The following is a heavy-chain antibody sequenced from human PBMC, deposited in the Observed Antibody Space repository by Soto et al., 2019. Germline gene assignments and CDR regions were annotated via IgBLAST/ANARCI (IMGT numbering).Heavy chain of an antibody. V-gene: IGHV4-39*01. CDR2: IYYSGST. CDR1: GGSISSSSYY. D-gene: IGHD1-26*01. Sequence: SETLSLTCTVSGGSISSSSYYWGWIRQPPGKGLEWIGSIYYSGSTYYNPSLKSRVTISVDTSKNQFSLKLSSVTAADTAVYYCARFGDSGSYLAYWGQGTLVPVSS. CDR3: ARFGDSGSYLAY. J-gene: IGHJ4*02.